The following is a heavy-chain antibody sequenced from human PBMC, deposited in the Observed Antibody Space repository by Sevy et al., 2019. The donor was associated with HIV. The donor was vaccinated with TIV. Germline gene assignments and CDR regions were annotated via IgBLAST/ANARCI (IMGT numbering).Heavy chain of an antibody. V-gene: IGHV3-30-3*01. CDR2: ISYDGSNK. J-gene: IGHJ4*02. CDR3: ARLDVGGVTVTGDGY. CDR1: GFTFSSYA. Sequence: GGSLRLSCAASGFTFSSYAMHWVRQAPGKGLEWVAVISYDGSNKYYADSVKGRFTISRDNSKNTLYLQMNSLRAEDTAVYYWARLDVGGVTVTGDGYWGQGTLVTVSS. D-gene: IGHD3-16*02.